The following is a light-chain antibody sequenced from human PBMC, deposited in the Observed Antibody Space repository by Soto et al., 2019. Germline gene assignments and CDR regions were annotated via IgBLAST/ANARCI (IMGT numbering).Light chain of an antibody. CDR1: SSNVGNNY. CDR2: ENH. Sequence: QSVLTQPPSVSAAPGQKVTISCSGSSSNVGNNYVSWYRQLPGTAPKFLIYENHRRPSGTPDRFSGSKSGTSATLDITGLQTGDEADYYCGTWDSSLSVVVFGGGAKRTV. CDR3: GTWDSSLSVVV. J-gene: IGLJ2*01. V-gene: IGLV1-51*02.